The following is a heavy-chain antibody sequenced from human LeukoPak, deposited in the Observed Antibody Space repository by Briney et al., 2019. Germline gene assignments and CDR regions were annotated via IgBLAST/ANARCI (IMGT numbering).Heavy chain of an antibody. CDR1: GFTFSTCA. D-gene: IGHD2-2*01. J-gene: IGHJ4*02. V-gene: IGHV3-23*01. CDR3: AKAHCSPTSCSRIDY. CDR2: ISGSGGST. Sequence: GGSLRLSCAASGFTFSTCAMGWVRQAPGKGLGGVPAISGSGGSTFYADSVKGRFTISRDNSKNTVYLQMSGLRAEDTALYYCAKAHCSPTSCSRIDYWGQGTLVTVSS.